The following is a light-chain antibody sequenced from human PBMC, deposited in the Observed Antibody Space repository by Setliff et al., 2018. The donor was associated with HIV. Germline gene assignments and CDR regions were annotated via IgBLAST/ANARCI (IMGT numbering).Light chain of an antibody. J-gene: IGLJ1*01. CDR1: SSDVGTYKL. CDR3: CSYAGSSTYV. V-gene: IGLV2-23*02. Sequence: QSALTQPASVSGSPGQSITIYCTGTSSDVGTYKLISWYQQHPGKAPKLIISEVSKRPSGFPIRFSGSKSGKTASLTISGLQAEDEADYYCCSYAGSSTYVFGSGTKGTVL. CDR2: EVS.